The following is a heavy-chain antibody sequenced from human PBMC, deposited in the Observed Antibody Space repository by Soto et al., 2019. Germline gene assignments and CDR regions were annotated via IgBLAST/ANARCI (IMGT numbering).Heavy chain of an antibody. CDR3: ARDRGFGELHYYYGMDV. V-gene: IGHV4-34*01. D-gene: IGHD3-10*01. J-gene: IGHJ6*02. Sequence: SETLSLTCAVYGGSFSGYYWSWIRQPPGKGLEWIGEINHSGSTNYNPSLKSRVTISVDTSKNQFSLKLSSVTAADTAVYYCARDRGFGELHYYYGMDVWGQGTTVTVSS. CDR2: INHSGST. CDR1: GGSFSGYY.